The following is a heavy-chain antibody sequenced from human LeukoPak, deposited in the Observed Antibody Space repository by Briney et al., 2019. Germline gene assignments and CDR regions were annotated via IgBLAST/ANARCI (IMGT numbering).Heavy chain of an antibody. D-gene: IGHD6-19*01. CDR2: ISYDGSNK. Sequence: GRSPRLSCAASGFTFSSYGMHWVRQAPGKGLEWVAVISYDGSNKYYADSVKGRFTISRDNSKNTLYLQMNSLRAEDTAVYYCAKAGYSSGWYGGYFDYWGQGTLVTVSS. CDR3: AKAGYSSGWYGGYFDY. J-gene: IGHJ4*02. CDR1: GFTFSSYG. V-gene: IGHV3-30*18.